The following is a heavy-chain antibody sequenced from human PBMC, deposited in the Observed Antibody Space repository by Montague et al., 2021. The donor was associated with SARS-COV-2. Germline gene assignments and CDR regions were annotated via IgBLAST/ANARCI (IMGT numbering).Heavy chain of an antibody. D-gene: IGHD3-9*01. CDR2: IYYSGST. Sequence: SETLSLTCTVSGGSISSYYWSWIRQPPGRRLEWIGYIYYSGSTNYNPSLKSRVTISLDTSKNQSSLKLSSVTAADTAVYYCARDSRTDFDWLFPDSGSYYYYMDVWGKGTTVTVSS. CDR1: GGSISSYY. J-gene: IGHJ6*03. CDR3: ARDSRTDFDWLFPDSGSYYYYMDV. V-gene: IGHV4-59*01.